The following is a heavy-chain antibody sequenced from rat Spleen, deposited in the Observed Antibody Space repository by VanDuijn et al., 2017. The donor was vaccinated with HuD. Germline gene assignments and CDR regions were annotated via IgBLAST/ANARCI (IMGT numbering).Heavy chain of an antibody. CDR1: GFTFSDYG. CDR3: ATRDGGFAY. Sequence: EVQLVESGGGLVQPGRSMRLSCAASGFTFSDYGMAWILQAPKKGLEWVASISYEGTSTYYGDSVKGRFTISRDNAKSTLYLQMDSLRSEDTATYYCATRDGGFAYWGQGTLVTVSS. D-gene: IGHD1-11*01. V-gene: IGHV5-22*01. CDR2: ISYEGTST. J-gene: IGHJ3*01.